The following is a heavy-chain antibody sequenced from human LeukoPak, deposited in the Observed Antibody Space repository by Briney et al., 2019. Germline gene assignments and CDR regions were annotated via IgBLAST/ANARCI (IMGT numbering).Heavy chain of an antibody. CDR3: ARYLSPSSFDF. CDR2: VNPNSGDT. V-gene: IGHV1-2*02. J-gene: IGHJ4*02. CDR1: GNTFTDLS. Sequence: ASVKVSCKVSGNTFTDLSMNWVRQAPGQGLEWMGWVNPNSGDTNFAQNFQGRVTMTSDTSITTAYMELSRLTSDDTAVYYCARYLSPSSFDFWGQGTLVTVSS. D-gene: IGHD6-6*01.